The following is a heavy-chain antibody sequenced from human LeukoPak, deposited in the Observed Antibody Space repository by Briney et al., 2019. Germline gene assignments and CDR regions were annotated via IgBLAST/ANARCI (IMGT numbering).Heavy chain of an antibody. Sequence: GGSLRLSCAVSGLTFSTYSMTWVRQGPGKGLEWVSSIYNSGAKIFYADSVKGRFTISRDNSKNMLYVQMNSLRVEDTAVYYCAKDVAPDSGWDLDYWGQGTLVTVSS. CDR2: IYNSGAKI. CDR1: GLTFSTYS. V-gene: IGHV3-23*01. D-gene: IGHD6-19*01. CDR3: AKDVAPDSGWDLDY. J-gene: IGHJ4*02.